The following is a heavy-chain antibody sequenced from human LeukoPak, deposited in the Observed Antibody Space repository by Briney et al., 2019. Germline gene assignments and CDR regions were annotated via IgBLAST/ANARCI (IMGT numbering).Heavy chain of an antibody. D-gene: IGHD3-22*01. CDR1: GGSISSGSYY. V-gene: IGHV4-61*02. CDR2: IYTSGST. Sequence: SETLSLTCTVSGGSISSGSYYWSWIRQPAGKGREWIGRIYTSGSTNYNPSLKSRVNISVDTSKNQFSLKLSSVTAADTAVYYCARGASMMYYYDSSGYYLDAFDIWGQGTMVTVSS. J-gene: IGHJ3*02. CDR3: ARGASMMYYYDSSGYYLDAFDI.